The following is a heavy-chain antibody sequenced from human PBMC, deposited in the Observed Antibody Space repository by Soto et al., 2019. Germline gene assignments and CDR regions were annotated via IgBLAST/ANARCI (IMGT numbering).Heavy chain of an antibody. J-gene: IGHJ4*02. CDR2: ISYDGSNK. CDR3: AKAGMSWSSGSYFDY. Sequence: PGGSLRLSCAASGFTFSSYGMHWVRQAPGKGLEWVAVISYDGSNKYYADSVKGRFTISRDNSKNTLYLQMNSLRAEDTAVYYCAKAGMSWSSGSYFDYWGQGTLVTVSS. CDR1: GFTFSSYG. V-gene: IGHV3-30*18. D-gene: IGHD6-19*01.